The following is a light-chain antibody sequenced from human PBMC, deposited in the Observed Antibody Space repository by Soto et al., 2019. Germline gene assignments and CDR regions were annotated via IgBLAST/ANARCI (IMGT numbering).Light chain of an antibody. J-gene: IGKJ1*01. V-gene: IGKV1-6*01. Sequence: AIQMTQSPSSLSASVGDRVTITCRASQAIRDDLGWYQQRPGKAPQLLIFAASTLQSGVPSRFSGSGSGTDFTLTISSLQPEDFATYYCLQVYTYPRTFGQGTKVDIK. CDR2: AAS. CDR1: QAIRDD. CDR3: LQVYTYPRT.